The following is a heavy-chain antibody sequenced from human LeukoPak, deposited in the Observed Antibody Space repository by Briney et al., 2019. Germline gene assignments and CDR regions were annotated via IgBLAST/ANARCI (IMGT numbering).Heavy chain of an antibody. V-gene: IGHV3-11*01. D-gene: IGHD3-10*01. Sequence: GGSLRLSCAASGFTFSDYYMSWIRQAPGKGLEWVSYISSSGSTIYYADSVKGRFTISRDNAKNSLYLQMNSLRAEDTAVYYCASQRFPYYFDYWGQGTLVTVSS. CDR3: ASQRFPYYFDY. CDR2: ISSSGSTI. CDR1: GFTFSDYY. J-gene: IGHJ4*02.